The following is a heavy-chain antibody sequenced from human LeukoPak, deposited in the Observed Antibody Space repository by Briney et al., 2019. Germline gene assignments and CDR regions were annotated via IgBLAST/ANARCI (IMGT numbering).Heavy chain of an antibody. CDR1: GFAVSSNY. V-gene: IGHV3-66*02. D-gene: IGHD3-10*01. J-gene: IGHJ3*02. Sequence: PGGSLRLSCAASGFAVSSNYMSWVRQAPGKGLEWVSVIYSGGNTYYGDSVKGRFTISRDNSRNTLYLQMSSVSAEDTAVYYCARAFGPRNAFDIWGQGTMVTVSS. CDR2: IYSGGNT. CDR3: ARAFGPRNAFDI.